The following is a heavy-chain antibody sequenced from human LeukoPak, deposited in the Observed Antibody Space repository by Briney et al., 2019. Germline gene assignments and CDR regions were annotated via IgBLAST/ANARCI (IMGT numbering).Heavy chain of an antibody. CDR3: VKDFSSPYPPVDFQH. J-gene: IGHJ1*01. CDR2: IGNDGTKK. V-gene: IGHV3-30*02. D-gene: IGHD1-14*01. Sequence: GGSLRLSCAASGFTFSSYGIHWVRQAPGKGLQWVAFIGNDGTKKSYADSVKGRFTISRDNSKNTVDLQMNSLRVEDMARYYCVKDFSSPYPPVDFQHWGRGTLVTVSS. CDR1: GFTFSSYG.